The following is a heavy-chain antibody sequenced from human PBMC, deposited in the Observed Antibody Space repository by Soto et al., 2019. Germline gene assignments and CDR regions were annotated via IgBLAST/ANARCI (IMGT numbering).Heavy chain of an antibody. V-gene: IGHV3-13*01. CDR1: GFTFSSYD. J-gene: IGHJ6*02. CDR2: IVTAGDT. CDR3: ARGFPDV. Sequence: GGSLRLSCAASGFTFSSYDMHWVRQATGKGLEWVSTIVTAGDTYYPDSVKGRFTISRENAKNSLYLQMNSLTAEDTAVYYCARGFPDVWGQGTTVTVSS.